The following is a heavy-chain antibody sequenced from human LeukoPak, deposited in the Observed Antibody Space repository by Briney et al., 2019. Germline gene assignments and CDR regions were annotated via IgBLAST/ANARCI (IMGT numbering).Heavy chain of an antibody. Sequence: ASVKVSCKASGGTFSSYAISWVRQAPGQGLEWMGGIIPIFGTANYAQKFQGRVTITADKSTSTAYMELSSLRSEDTAVYYCASDHDYGEDYYYGMDVWGKGTTVTVSS. CDR1: GGTFSSYA. D-gene: IGHD4-17*01. CDR2: IIPIFGTA. CDR3: ASDHDYGEDYYYGMDV. J-gene: IGHJ6*04. V-gene: IGHV1-69*06.